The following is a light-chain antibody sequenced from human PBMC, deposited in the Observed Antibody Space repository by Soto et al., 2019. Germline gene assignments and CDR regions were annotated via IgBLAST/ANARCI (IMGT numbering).Light chain of an antibody. CDR3: CSYAGRYTYV. CDR1: SSDVGGYNY. Sequence: QSVLTQPRSVSGSPGQSVAISCTGTSSDVGGYNYVSWYQQHPGKAPKVMIFDVNKRPSGVPDRFSGSKSGNTASLTISGLQAEDEADYYCCSYAGRYTYVFGTGTKV. V-gene: IGLV2-11*01. CDR2: DVN. J-gene: IGLJ1*01.